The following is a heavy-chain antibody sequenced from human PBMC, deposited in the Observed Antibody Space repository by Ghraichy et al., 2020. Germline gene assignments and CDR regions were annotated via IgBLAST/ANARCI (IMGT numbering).Heavy chain of an antibody. CDR2: ISSSSSYI. CDR1: GFTFSSYS. J-gene: IGHJ4*02. V-gene: IGHV3-21*01. D-gene: IGHD4-17*01. Sequence: GGSLRLSCAASGFTFSSYSMNWVRQAPGKGLEWVSSISSSSSYIYYADSVKGRFTISRDNAKNSLYLQMNSLRAEDTAVYYCARSYGDYGWWYFDYWGQGNLVTVSS. CDR3: ARSYGDYGWWYFDY.